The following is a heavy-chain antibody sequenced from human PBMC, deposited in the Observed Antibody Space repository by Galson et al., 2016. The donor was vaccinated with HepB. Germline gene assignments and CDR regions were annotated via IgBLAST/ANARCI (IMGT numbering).Heavy chain of an antibody. Sequence: GSLRLSCAASGFTFNTYSMNWVRQAPGKGPEWVSYISSSGSTIYYADSVEGRFTISRDNAKNSLYLQMSSLRHEDTAVYYCARGRLDNYNWSDGFDPWGQGTLVTVSS. CDR3: ARGRLDNYNWSDGFDP. CDR1: GFTFNTYS. D-gene: IGHD1-1*01. J-gene: IGHJ5*02. V-gene: IGHV3-48*02. CDR2: ISSSGSTI.